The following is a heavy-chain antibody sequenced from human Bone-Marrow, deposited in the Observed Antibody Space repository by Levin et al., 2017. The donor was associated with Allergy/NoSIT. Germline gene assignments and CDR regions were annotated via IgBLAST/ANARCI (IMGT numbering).Heavy chain of an antibody. V-gene: IGHV1-2*02. Sequence: ASVKVSCKTSGYTFTGYYMHWVRQAPGQGLEWMGWINANSGGTNYARKFQGRITMTRDTSVSTAYMELSRLRSDETAVYYCARDFHQSALLAAADFDYWGQGTLVTVSS. CDR3: ARDFHQSALLAAADFDY. J-gene: IGHJ4*02. CDR2: INANSGGT. D-gene: IGHD6-13*01. CDR1: GYTFTGYY.